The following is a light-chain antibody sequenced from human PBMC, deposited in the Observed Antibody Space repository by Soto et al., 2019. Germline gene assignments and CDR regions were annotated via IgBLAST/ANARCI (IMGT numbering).Light chain of an antibody. CDR3: QQYNKWPYT. V-gene: IGKV3-15*01. CDR2: GAS. Sequence: EIVMTQSPGTLSVSPGERATLSCRASQSVSSNLAWYQQKPGQAPRLLIYGASTRATGIPARFSGSRSGTEFTLTISSLQSEDFAVYYCQQYNKWPYTFGQGTRLEIK. J-gene: IGKJ2*01. CDR1: QSVSSN.